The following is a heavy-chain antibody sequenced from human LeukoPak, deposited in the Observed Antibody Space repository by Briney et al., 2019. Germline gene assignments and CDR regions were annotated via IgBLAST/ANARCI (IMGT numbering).Heavy chain of an antibody. D-gene: IGHD2-15*01. Sequence: SETLSLTCTVSGGSISSYYWSWIRQPPGKGLEWIGYIYNSGSTNYNPSLKSRVTISVDTSKNQFSLQLNSVTPEDTAVYYCARDGGHGYSFDYWGQGTLVTVSS. CDR2: IYNSGST. V-gene: IGHV4-59*12. J-gene: IGHJ4*02. CDR1: GGSISSYY. CDR3: ARDGGHGYSFDY.